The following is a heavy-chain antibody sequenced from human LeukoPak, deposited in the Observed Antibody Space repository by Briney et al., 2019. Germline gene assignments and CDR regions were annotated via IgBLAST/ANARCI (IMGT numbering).Heavy chain of an antibody. D-gene: IGHD7-27*01. CDR3: VRGLSGVSSWYFDL. CDR1: GFTISSNY. Sequence: GGSLRLSCAASGFTISSNYLSWVRQAPGKGLVWISALHSGGHTLYADSVRGRFTISRDISKNTLYLQMNDLGAEDTALYYCVRGLSGVSSWYFDLWGRGTLVSVSS. V-gene: IGHV3-53*01. J-gene: IGHJ2*01. CDR2: LHSGGHT.